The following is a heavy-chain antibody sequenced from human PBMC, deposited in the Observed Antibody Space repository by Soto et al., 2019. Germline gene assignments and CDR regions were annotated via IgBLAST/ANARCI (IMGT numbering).Heavy chain of an antibody. CDR1: GFTFSDYY. Sequence: VQLVESGGGLVKPGGSLRLSCAASGFTFSDYYMSWIRQAPGKGLEWVSYISSSGSTIYYADSVKGRFTISRDNGKNSLYLKMTSLRAEDTAVYYCARPNTRIHCYYGRDVWGQGTKVSASS. J-gene: IGHJ6*02. V-gene: IGHV3-11*01. CDR3: ARPNTRIHCYYGRDV. CDR2: ISSSGSTI. D-gene: IGHD2-15*01.